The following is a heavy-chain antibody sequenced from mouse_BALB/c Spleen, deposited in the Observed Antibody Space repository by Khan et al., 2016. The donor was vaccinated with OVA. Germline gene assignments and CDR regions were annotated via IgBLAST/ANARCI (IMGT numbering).Heavy chain of an antibody. D-gene: IGHD1-1*01. V-gene: IGHV1-7*01. Sequence: QVQLQQSGAELAKPGASVKMSCKASGYTFTSYWMHWVKQRPGQGLEWIGYINPSSDYTEYNQKFKDKATLTADKSSSTAYMQLTSLTSEASAVYYCLNHGSSSGWFTYWGQGTLVTVSA. CDR2: INPSSDYT. CDR1: GYTFTSYW. CDR3: LNHGSSSGWFTY. J-gene: IGHJ3*01.